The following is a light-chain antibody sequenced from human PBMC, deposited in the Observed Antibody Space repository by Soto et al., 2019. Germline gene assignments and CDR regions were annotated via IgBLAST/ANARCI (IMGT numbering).Light chain of an antibody. CDR3: QQYNKWPRT. V-gene: IGKV3-15*01. J-gene: IGKJ1*01. Sequence: EIVMTQSPATLSVSPGERATLSCTASQSFSSKLAWYQQKAGQAPRLLIYGASTRATVFPVRLSGSGSGTEFTLTISSLQSEDFAVYHCQQYNKWPRTFGQGTKV. CDR2: GAS. CDR1: QSFSSK.